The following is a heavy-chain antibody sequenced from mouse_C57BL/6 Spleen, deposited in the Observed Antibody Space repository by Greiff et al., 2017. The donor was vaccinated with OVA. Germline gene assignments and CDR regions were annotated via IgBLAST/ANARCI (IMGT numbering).Heavy chain of an antibody. J-gene: IGHJ4*01. D-gene: IGHD2-2*01. Sequence: QVQLQQSGAELARPGASVKLSCKASGYTFTSYGISWVKQRPGQGLEWIGEIYPTNGNTYYNQKFKGKATLTADKSSSTAYMELRSLTSEDSAVYYCARLAAGSPFYYAMDYWGQGTSVTVSS. CDR2: IYPTNGNT. V-gene: IGHV1-81*01. CDR3: ARLAAGSPFYYAMDY. CDR1: GYTFTSYG.